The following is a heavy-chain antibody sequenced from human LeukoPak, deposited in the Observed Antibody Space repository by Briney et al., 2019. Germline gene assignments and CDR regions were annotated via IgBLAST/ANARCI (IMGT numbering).Heavy chain of an antibody. Sequence: GGSLRLSCAASGFTFSSYAMSWVRQAPGKGLEWVSAISGSGGSTYYADSVKGRFTISRDNSKNTLYLQMNSLRAEDTAVYYCAKKGYCSGGSCYAFGYWGQGTLATVSS. J-gene: IGHJ4*02. V-gene: IGHV3-23*01. CDR3: AKKGYCSGGSCYAFGY. CDR1: GFTFSSYA. D-gene: IGHD2-15*01. CDR2: ISGSGGST.